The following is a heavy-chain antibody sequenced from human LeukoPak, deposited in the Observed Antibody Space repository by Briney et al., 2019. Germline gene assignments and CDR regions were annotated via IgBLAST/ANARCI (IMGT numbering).Heavy chain of an antibody. CDR2: INHSGST. V-gene: IGHV4-34*01. CDR1: GGSFSGYY. CDR3: ARGAAVAGPFPFDY. J-gene: IGHJ4*02. D-gene: IGHD6-19*01. Sequence: TETLSLTCAVYGGSFSGYYWSWIRQPPGKGLEWIGEINHSGSTNYNPSLKSRVTISVDTSKNQFSLKLSSVTAADTAVYYCARGAAVAGPFPFDYWGQGTLVTVSS.